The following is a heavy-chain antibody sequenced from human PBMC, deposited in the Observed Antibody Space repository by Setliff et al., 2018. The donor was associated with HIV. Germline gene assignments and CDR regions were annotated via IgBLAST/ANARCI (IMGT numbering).Heavy chain of an antibody. J-gene: IGHJ4*02. CDR2: IYPGDSDT. V-gene: IGHV5-51*07. D-gene: IGHD6-13*01. CDR3: ARLASDNIAATFLDY. CDR1: GYGFAIYW. Sequence: GESLKISCRGSGYGFAIYWIAWVHQMPGKGLEWMGIIYPGDSDTRYSPSFQGQVTISADKSVSTAYLQWSSLKASDTAMYYCARLASDNIAATFLDYWGQGTLVTVSS.